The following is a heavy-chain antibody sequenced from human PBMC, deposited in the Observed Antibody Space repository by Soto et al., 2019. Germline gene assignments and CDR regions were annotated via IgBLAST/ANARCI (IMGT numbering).Heavy chain of an antibody. V-gene: IGHV4-31*03. J-gene: IGHJ6*02. CDR3: ARVDHGDYPGSYYHGMDV. CDR2: IYYSGST. D-gene: IGHD4-17*01. CDR1: GGSIRSGGYY. Sequence: SETLSLTCTVSGGSIRSGGYYWSWIRQHPGKGLEWIGYIYYSGSTYYNPSLKSRVTISVDTSKNQFSLTVTSVTAADTAIYYCARVDHGDYPGSYYHGMDVWGQGTTVTVSS.